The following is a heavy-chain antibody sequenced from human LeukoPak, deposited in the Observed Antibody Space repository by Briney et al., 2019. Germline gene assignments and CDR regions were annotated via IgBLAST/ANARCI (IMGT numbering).Heavy chain of an antibody. J-gene: IGHJ5*02. CDR3: ARGNCSSTSCYTRNWFDP. Sequence: SVKVSCKASGGTFTSYAISWVRHAPGQGLEWMGGTIPIFGTANYAQKFQGRVTITTDESTSTAYMELSSLRSEDTAVYYCARGNCSSTSCYTRNWFDPWGQGTLVTVSS. CDR1: GGTFTSYA. CDR2: TIPIFGTA. V-gene: IGHV1-69*05. D-gene: IGHD2-2*02.